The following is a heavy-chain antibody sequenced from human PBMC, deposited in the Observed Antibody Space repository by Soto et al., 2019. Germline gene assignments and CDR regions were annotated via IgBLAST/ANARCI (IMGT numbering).Heavy chain of an antibody. V-gene: IGHV3-15*01. CDR1: GFTFSNAW. Sequence: GWSLRLSCASSGFTFSNAWMSWVRQAPGKGLEWVGRIKSKTDGGTTDYAAPVKGRFTISRDDSKNTLYLQMNSLKTEDTAVYYCTTDPITILPYYYYGMDVWGQGTTVTVSS. CDR3: TTDPITILPYYYYGMDV. J-gene: IGHJ6*02. CDR2: IKSKTDGGTT. D-gene: IGHD3-3*01.